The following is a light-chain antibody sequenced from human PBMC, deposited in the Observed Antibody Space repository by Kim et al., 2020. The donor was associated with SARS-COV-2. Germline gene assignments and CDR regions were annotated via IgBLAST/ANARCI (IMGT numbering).Light chain of an antibody. V-gene: IGKV3-15*01. CDR2: GAS. Sequence: EIVMTQSPATLSVSPGESVTLSCRASQSVTYNLAWYQHKPGQAPRVLIYGASTRDTGVPARFSGSWSGTEFTLTITSLQSEDSGIYYCQQYSDWPPLTFGGGTKVDIK. CDR3: QQYSDWPPLT. J-gene: IGKJ4*01. CDR1: QSVTYN.